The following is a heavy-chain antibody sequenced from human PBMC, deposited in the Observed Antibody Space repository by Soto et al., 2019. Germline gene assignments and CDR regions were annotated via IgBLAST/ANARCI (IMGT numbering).Heavy chain of an antibody. CDR2: MNPNGGNT. CDR1: GYTFTSYD. CDR3: ARLIVPFYDFWSGYRQGSAWFDP. D-gene: IGHD3-3*01. V-gene: IGHV1-8*01. Sequence: ASVEVCCKASGYTFTSYDINWVRQATGQGLEWMGWMNPNGGNTGYAQKVQGRVTMTRNTSRSTAYMELSSLSSEDTAVYYCARLIVPFYDFWSGYRQGSAWFDPWRQGTLVTVSS. J-gene: IGHJ5*02.